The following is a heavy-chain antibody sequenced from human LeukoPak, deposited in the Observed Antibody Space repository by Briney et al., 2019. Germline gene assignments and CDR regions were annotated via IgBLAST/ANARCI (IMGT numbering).Heavy chain of an antibody. Sequence: GGSLRLSCAASGFTFSTYAMAWVRQAPGGGPEWVSGIGGDGGGGTYYADSVRGRFAISRDNSKSTLYLQMNSLRVEDTAVYYCLKDFGRNLGGPGYWGRGTLVTVSP. J-gene: IGHJ4*02. CDR1: GFTFSTYA. CDR2: IGGDGGGGT. CDR3: LKDFGRNLGGPGY. D-gene: IGHD3-10*01. V-gene: IGHV3-23*01.